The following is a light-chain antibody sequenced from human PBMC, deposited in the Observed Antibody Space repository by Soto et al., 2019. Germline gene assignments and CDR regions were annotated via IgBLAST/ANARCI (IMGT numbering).Light chain of an antibody. CDR3: QQYYSYPRT. Sequence: DIQITQSPSSLSACVLDRVTITCLASQSISSYLNWYQQKPGKAPKLLIYAASTLQSGVPSRFSGSGSGTDFTLTISCLQSEDFATYYCQQYYSYPRTFGQGTKVDI. J-gene: IGKJ1*01. CDR2: AAS. V-gene: IGKV1-39*01. CDR1: QSISSY.